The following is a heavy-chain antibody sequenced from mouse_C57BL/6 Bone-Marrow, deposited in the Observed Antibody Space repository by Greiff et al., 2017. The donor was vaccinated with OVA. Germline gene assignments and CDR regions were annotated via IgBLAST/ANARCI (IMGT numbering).Heavy chain of an antibody. CDR2: ISSGGDYI. J-gene: IGHJ3*01. Sequence: EVMLVESGEGLVKPGGSLKLSCAASGFTFSSYAMSWVRQTPEKRLEWVAYISSGGDYIYYADTVKGRFTISRDNARNTLYLQMSSLKSEDTAMYYCTRDYDGLWSAYWGQGTLVTVSA. V-gene: IGHV5-9-1*02. D-gene: IGHD1-1*02. CDR3: TRDYDGLWSAY. CDR1: GFTFSSYA.